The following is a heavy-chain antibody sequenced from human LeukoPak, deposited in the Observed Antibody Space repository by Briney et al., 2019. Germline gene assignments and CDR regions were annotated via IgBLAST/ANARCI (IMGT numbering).Heavy chain of an antibody. J-gene: IGHJ4*02. CDR1: GGSISSGSYY. D-gene: IGHD2-2*01. V-gene: IGHV4-61*02. Sequence: PSETLSLTCTVSGGSISSGSYYWSWIRQPAGKGLEWIGRIYTSGSTNYNPSLKSRVTISVDTSKNQFSLKLSSVTAADTAVYYCASDIPYCSGTSCLPNWGQGTLVTVSS. CDR3: ASDIPYCSGTSCLPN. CDR2: IYTSGST.